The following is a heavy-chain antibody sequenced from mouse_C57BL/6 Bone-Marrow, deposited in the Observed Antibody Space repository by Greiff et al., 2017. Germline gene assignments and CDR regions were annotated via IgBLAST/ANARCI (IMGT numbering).Heavy chain of an antibody. CDR1: GYSFTDYN. D-gene: IGHD1-1*01. CDR2: INPNYGTT. CDR3: ARWGYGSSYEGFAY. Sequence: VQLKESGPELVKPGASVKISCKASGYSFTDYNMNWVKQSTGKSLEWIGVINPNYGTTSYNQKFKGKATLTVDQSSSTAYMQLNSLTSEDSAVYYGARWGYGSSYEGFAYWCQGTLVTVSA. J-gene: IGHJ3*01. V-gene: IGHV1-39*01.